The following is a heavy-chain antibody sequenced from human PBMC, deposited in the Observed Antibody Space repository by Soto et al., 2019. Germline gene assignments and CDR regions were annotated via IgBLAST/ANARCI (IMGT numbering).Heavy chain of an antibody. V-gene: IGHV3-48*01. J-gene: IGHJ6*03. CDR2: ISSSSSTI. CDR1: GFTFSSYS. Sequence: GGSLRLSCAASGFTFSSYSMNWVRQAPGKGLEWVSYISSSSSTIYYADSVKGRFTISRDNAKNSLYLQMSSLRAEDTAVYYCARDHVYYYYMDVWGKGTTVTVSS. CDR3: ARDHVYYYYMDV.